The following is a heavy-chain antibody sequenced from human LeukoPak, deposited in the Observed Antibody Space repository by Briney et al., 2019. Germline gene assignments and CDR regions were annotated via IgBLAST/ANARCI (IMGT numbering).Heavy chain of an antibody. J-gene: IGHJ4*02. V-gene: IGHV1-2*02. CDR3: ARDMARMVRGVIF. CDR2: INPNSGGT. CDR1: GGTFSSYA. Sequence: VASVKVSCKASGGTFSSYAISWVRQAPGQGLEWMGWINPNSGGTNYAQKFQGRVTMTRDTSISTAYMELSRLRSDDTAVYYCARDMARMVRGVIFWGQGTLVTVSS. D-gene: IGHD3-10*01.